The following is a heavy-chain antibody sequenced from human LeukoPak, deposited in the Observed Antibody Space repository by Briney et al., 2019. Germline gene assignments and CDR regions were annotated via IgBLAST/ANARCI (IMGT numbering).Heavy chain of an antibody. D-gene: IGHD3-22*01. CDR2: INPNSGGT. Sequence: ASVTVSCKASGYAFTGYYMHWVRQAPGQGLEWMGWINPNSGGTKYTQRFQGRVTMTRDTSINTAYMELSRLRSDDTAVYYCARDLDYNDSSDYDAFDIWGQGTMVTVSS. CDR3: ARDLDYNDSSDYDAFDI. J-gene: IGHJ3*02. CDR1: GYAFTGYY. V-gene: IGHV1-2*02.